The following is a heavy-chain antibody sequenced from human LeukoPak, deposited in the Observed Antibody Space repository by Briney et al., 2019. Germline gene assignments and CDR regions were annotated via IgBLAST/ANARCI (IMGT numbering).Heavy chain of an antibody. D-gene: IGHD4-11*01. CDR1: GGSISSSSYY. CDR2: INHSGST. CDR3: ARGYSNYGYVFDI. J-gene: IGHJ3*02. Sequence: SETLSLTCTVSGGSISSSSYYWGWIRQPPGKGLEWIGEINHSGSTNYNPSLKSRVTISVDTSKNQFSLKLSSVTAADTAVYYCARGYSNYGYVFDIWGQGTMVTVSS. V-gene: IGHV4-39*07.